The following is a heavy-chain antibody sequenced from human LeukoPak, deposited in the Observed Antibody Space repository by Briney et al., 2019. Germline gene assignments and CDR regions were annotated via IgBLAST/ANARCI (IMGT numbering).Heavy chain of an antibody. V-gene: IGHV4-34*01. Sequence: SETLPLTCAVYGGSFSGYYWSWIRQPPGKGLEWIGEINHSGSTNYNPSLKSRVTISVDTSKNQFSLKLSSVTAADTAVYYCAGRDGYEDYWGQGTLVTVSS. J-gene: IGHJ4*02. D-gene: IGHD5-24*01. CDR1: GGSFSGYY. CDR3: AGRDGYEDY. CDR2: INHSGST.